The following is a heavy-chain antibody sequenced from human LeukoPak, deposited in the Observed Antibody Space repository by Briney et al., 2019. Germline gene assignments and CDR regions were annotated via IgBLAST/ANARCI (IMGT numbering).Heavy chain of an antibody. CDR2: ISGSAASI. J-gene: IGHJ4*02. CDR1: GFTFSNYA. D-gene: IGHD3-3*01. V-gene: IGHV3-23*01. Sequence: PGGSLRLSCAASGFTFSNYAMSWVRQAPGKGLEWVSAISGSAASIYFGDSVKGRFTISRDNSKNTLYLQMNSLRAEDTAVYYCARHNKIFGVVSYFDYWGQGTLVTVSS. CDR3: ARHNKIFGVVSYFDY.